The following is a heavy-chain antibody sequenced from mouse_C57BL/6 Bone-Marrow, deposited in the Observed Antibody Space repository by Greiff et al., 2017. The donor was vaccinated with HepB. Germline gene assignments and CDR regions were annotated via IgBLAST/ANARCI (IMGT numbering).Heavy chain of an antibody. J-gene: IGHJ4*01. D-gene: IGHD2-5*01. CDR1: EYEFPSHD. CDR2: INSDGGST. Sequence: DVMLVESGGGLVQPGESLKLSCESNEYEFPSHDMSWVRKTPEKRLELVAAINSDGGSTYYPDTMERRFIISRDNTKKTLYLQMSSLRSEDTALYYCARHEDYSNGGYAMDYWGQGTSVTVSS. CDR3: ARHEDYSNGGYAMDY. V-gene: IGHV5-2*01.